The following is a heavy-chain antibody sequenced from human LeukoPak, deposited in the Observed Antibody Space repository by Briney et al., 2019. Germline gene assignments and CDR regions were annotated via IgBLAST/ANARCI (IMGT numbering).Heavy chain of an antibody. Sequence: PSETLSLTCTVSGASVTDYYWSWIRQSPGKGLEWISYIHHSGNSDYNPSLRSQVTTSLDTSKNQFSLNLISVTAADTAVYYCTRGHWGLQSWSQGTLVTVSS. CDR1: GASVTDYY. CDR2: IHHSGNS. V-gene: IGHV4-59*02. J-gene: IGHJ5*02. D-gene: IGHD7-27*01. CDR3: TRGHWGLQS.